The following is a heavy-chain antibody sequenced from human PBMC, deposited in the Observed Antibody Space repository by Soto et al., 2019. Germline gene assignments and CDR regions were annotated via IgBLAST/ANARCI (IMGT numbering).Heavy chain of an antibody. CDR2: INPNSGGT. D-gene: IGHD2-21*01. V-gene: IGHV1-2*02. J-gene: IGHJ4*02. CDR3: ARGRTIVSPGN. Sequence: QVQLVQSGAEVKKPGASVKVSCKASGYTFTGSQIHWVRQAPGQGLEWMGWINPNSGGTNYAQKFKGRVTMTRDTAITTAYMELNGLTSADTAVYYCARGRTIVSPGNWGQGTLVSVSS. CDR1: GYTFTGSQ.